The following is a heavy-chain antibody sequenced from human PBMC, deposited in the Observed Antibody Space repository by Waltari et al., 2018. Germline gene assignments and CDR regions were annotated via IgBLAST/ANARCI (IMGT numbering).Heavy chain of an antibody. CDR3: ARITGSGYYFDY. CDR2: INHSGST. D-gene: IGHD1-20*01. V-gene: IGHV4-34*01. Sequence: QVQLQQWGAGLLKPSETLSLTCAVYGGSFSGYYWSWIRQPPGKGLEWIGEINHSGSTNDNPSLKSRVTISVDTSKNQFSLKLSSVTAADTAVYYCARITGSGYYFDYWGQGTLVTVSS. J-gene: IGHJ4*02. CDR1: GGSFSGYY.